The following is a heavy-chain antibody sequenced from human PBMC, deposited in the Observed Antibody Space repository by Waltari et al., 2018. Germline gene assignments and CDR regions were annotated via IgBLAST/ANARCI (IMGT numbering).Heavy chain of an antibody. CDR3: ARAGSGSSDAFEI. V-gene: IGHV4-59*01. D-gene: IGHD1-26*01. J-gene: IGHJ3*02. Sequence: QVQLQESGPGLVKPSETLSLTCTVSGGSISSYYWSWIRQPPGKGLEWIGYIYYSGSTNYNPSLKSRVTISVDTSKNQFSLKLSSVTAADTAVYYCARAGSGSSDAFEIWGQGTMVTVSS. CDR1: GGSISSYY. CDR2: IYYSGST.